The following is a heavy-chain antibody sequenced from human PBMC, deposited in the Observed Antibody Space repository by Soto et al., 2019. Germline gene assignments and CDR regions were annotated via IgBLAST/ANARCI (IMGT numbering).Heavy chain of an antibody. J-gene: IGHJ6*02. D-gene: IGHD3-10*01. CDR2: ISTYNGDA. Sequence: QVQLVQSGAEVRKPGASVKVSCKTSGYTFSRSGISWVRQAPGQGLEWMGWISTYNGDANYAQKPQGRVTMTTDTSTSTAFMELGSLTSDDTAVYYCARIGSVPYYYSGLDLWGQGTTVTLSS. V-gene: IGHV1-18*01. CDR3: ARIGSVPYYYSGLDL. CDR1: GYTFSRSG.